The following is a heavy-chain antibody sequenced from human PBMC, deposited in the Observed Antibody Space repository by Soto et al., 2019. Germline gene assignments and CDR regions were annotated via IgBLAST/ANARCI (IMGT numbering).Heavy chain of an antibody. J-gene: IGHJ3*02. Sequence: SETLSLTCTVSGGSISSGDYYWSWIRQPPGKGLEWIGYIYYSGSTYYNPSLKSRVTISVDTSKNQFSLKLSPVTAADTAVYYCARDRGVVVAVGAFDIWGQGAMVTVSS. CDR1: GGSISSGDYY. D-gene: IGHD2-15*01. V-gene: IGHV4-30-4*01. CDR3: ARDRGVVVAVGAFDI. CDR2: IYYSGST.